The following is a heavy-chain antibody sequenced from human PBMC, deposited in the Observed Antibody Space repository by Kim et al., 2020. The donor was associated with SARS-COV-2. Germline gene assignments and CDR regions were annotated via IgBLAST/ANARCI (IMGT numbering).Heavy chain of an antibody. J-gene: IGHJ4*02. Sequence: LKSRVTISVDTSKNQFSLKLSSVTAADTAVYYCARDRYDFWSGYGGFDYWGQGTLVTVSS. V-gene: IGHV4-59*01. CDR3: ARDRYDFWSGYGGFDY. D-gene: IGHD3-3*01.